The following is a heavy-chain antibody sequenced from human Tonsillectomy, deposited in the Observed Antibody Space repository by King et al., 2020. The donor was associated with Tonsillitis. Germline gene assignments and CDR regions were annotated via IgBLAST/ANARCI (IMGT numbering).Heavy chain of an antibody. CDR2: ISRNSTTM. CDR1: GFTFSGYS. D-gene: IGHD4-11*01. V-gene: IGHV3-48*01. CDR3: SGPHVYITYASYYYYMDV. Sequence: VQLVESGGDLVQPGGSLRLSCAASGFTFSGYSMNWVRQAPGKGLEWVSYISRNSTTMYYADSVKGRFTISRDNAKNSLYLQMDSLRAEDTAVYYCSGPHVYITYASYYYYMDVWGSGTTVTVSS. J-gene: IGHJ6*03.